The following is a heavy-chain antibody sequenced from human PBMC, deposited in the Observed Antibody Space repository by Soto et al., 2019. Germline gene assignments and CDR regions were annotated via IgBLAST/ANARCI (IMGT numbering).Heavy chain of an antibody. J-gene: IGHJ6*02. CDR3: ASASSPRRGYSYGYRNYYYYGMDV. Sequence: SETLSLTCAVYGGSFSGYYWSWIRQPPGKXLEWIGEINHSGSTNYNPSLKSRVTISVDTSKNQFSLKLSSVTAADTAVYYCASASSPRRGYSYGYRNYYYYGMDVWGQGATVTVSS. CDR1: GGSFSGYY. V-gene: IGHV4-34*01. CDR2: INHSGST. D-gene: IGHD5-18*01.